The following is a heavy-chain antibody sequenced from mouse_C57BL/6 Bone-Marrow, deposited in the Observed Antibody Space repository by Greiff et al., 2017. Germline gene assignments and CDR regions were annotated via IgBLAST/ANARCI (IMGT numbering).Heavy chain of an antibody. J-gene: IGHJ4*01. Sequence: EVMLVASGGGLVQPGGSLKLSCAASGFTFSDYYMYWVRQTPEKRLEWVAYISNGGGSTYYPDTVKGRFTISRDNAKNTLYLQMSRLKSEDTAMYYCARNYPITTVVEGYAMDYWGQGTSVTVSS. CDR1: GFTFSDYY. CDR2: ISNGGGST. V-gene: IGHV5-12*01. D-gene: IGHD1-1*01. CDR3: ARNYPITTVVEGYAMDY.